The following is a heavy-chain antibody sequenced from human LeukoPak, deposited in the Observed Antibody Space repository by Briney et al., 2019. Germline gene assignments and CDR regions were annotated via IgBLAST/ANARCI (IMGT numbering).Heavy chain of an antibody. CDR3: ATNTAMDYYFDY. V-gene: IGHV3-30*03. Sequence: GRSLRLSCAASGFTFSSYGMHWVRQAPGKGLEWVAVISYDGSNKYYADSAKGRFTISRDNSKNTLYLQMNSLRAEDTAVYYCATNTAMDYYFDYWGQGTLVTVSS. CDR2: ISYDGSNK. CDR1: GFTFSSYG. J-gene: IGHJ4*02. D-gene: IGHD5-18*01.